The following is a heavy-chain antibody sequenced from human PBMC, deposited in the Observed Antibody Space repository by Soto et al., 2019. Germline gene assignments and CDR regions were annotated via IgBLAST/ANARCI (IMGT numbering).Heavy chain of an antibody. Sequence: EVLLLESGGGLVQPGGSLRLSCAASGFTVSSYAMSWVRQAPGKGLEWVSAIRGSGGSTYYADSVRGRFTISRDNSKNTLYLQMNSLRAEDTAVYYCARDRDSSGWRYDYWGQGTLVTVSS. CDR3: ARDRDSSGWRYDY. D-gene: IGHD6-19*01. V-gene: IGHV3-23*01. CDR1: GFTVSSYA. J-gene: IGHJ4*02. CDR2: IRGSGGST.